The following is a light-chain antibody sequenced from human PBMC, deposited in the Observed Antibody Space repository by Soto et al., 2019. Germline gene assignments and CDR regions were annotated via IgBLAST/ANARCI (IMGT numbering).Light chain of an antibody. CDR1: QGIGDT. J-gene: IGKJ4*01. CDR3: QQYNSWPLT. V-gene: IGKV3D-15*01. CDR2: DIF. Sequence: EVVMTQSPATLSVSPWEGVTLSCRASQGIGDTLAWYQQKPGQAPRLVIYDIFTRATGGPTRISGSGSGTEVTLTISSLQSADFAVYYCQQYNSWPLTFGGGTKVDIK.